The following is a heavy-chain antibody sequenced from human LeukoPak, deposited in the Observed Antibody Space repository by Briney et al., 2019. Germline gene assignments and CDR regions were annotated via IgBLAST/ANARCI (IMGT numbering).Heavy chain of an antibody. J-gene: IGHJ6*02. CDR2: INPNSGGT. Sequence: GASVKVSCKASGYTFTGYYMHWVRQAPGQGLEWMGWINPNSGGTNYAQKFQGRVTMTRDTSISTAYMELSRLRSDDTAVYYCALGATSIADDTLRLDVWGQGTTATVSS. CDR3: ALGATSIADDTLRLDV. D-gene: IGHD6-6*01. V-gene: IGHV1-2*02. CDR1: GYTFTGYY.